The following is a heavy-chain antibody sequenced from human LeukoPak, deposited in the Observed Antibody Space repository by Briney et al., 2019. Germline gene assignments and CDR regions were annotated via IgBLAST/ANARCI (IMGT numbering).Heavy chain of an antibody. D-gene: IGHD4-17*01. Sequence: GGSLRLSCAASGFTFSSYSMNWVRQAPGKGLEWVSYISSSSSTIYYADSVKGRFTISRDNAKNSLYLQMDSLRVEDTAVYYCARDGDFRGAFFQDWGQGTLVTVSS. CDR2: ISSSSSTI. CDR3: ARDGDFRGAFFQD. J-gene: IGHJ1*01. V-gene: IGHV3-48*01. CDR1: GFTFSSYS.